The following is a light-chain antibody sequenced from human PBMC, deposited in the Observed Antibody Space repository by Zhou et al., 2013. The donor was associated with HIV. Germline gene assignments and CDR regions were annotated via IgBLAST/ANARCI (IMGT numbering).Light chain of an antibody. Sequence: DIQMTQSPSTLSASVGDRVTITCRASQNINNWLAWYQQRPGQAPQLLIYKASILESGVPFRFRGSGSATEFTLTIDNLQPEDSATYYCQQFNTSPITFGQGTRLEIK. CDR1: QNINNW. CDR2: KAS. CDR3: QQFNTSPIT. J-gene: IGKJ5*01. V-gene: IGKV1-5*03.